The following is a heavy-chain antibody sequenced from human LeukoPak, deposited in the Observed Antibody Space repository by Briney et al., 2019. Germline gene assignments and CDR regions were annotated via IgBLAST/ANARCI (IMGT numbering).Heavy chain of an antibody. CDR3: AKDHGFIGSNWFDP. Sequence: ASVKVSCKASGYTFTDYYIHWVRQAPGQGLEWMGRTNPDSGDANSAQKFQGRVIMTRDTSIRTAYMELRRLRSDDTATYYCAKDHGFIGSNWFDPWGQGTLVTVSS. CDR1: GYTFTDYY. V-gene: IGHV1-2*06. J-gene: IGHJ5*02. CDR2: TNPDSGDA. D-gene: IGHD3-10*01.